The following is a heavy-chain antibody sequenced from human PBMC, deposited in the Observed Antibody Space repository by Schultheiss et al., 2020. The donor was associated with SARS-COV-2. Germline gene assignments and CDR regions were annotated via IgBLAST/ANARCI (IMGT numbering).Heavy chain of an antibody. CDR1: GYSISSGYY. Sequence: SETLSLTCTVSGYSISSGYYWGWIRQPPGKGLEWIGYIYYSGSTYYNPSLKSRVTISIDTSKNQFSLKLSSVTAADTAVYYCARARLIYFDYWGQGTLVTVSS. J-gene: IGHJ4*02. V-gene: IGHV4-38-2*02. CDR2: IYYSGST. D-gene: IGHD3-16*01. CDR3: ARARLIYFDY.